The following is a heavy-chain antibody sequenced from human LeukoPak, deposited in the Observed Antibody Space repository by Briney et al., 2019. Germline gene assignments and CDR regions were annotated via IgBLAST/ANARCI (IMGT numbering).Heavy chain of an antibody. CDR2: ISGSGSDI. J-gene: IGHJ3*01. CDR1: GFTVSSNY. V-gene: IGHV3-21*01. CDR3: ARRTFPNDAFDV. Sequence: GGSLRLSCAASGFTVSSNYMNWVRQTPGKGLEWVSAISGSGSDIYYADSVKGRFTISRDNPKRSLYLQMNSLRAEDTAVYYCARRTFPNDAFDVWGQGTVATVSS. D-gene: IGHD1-7*01.